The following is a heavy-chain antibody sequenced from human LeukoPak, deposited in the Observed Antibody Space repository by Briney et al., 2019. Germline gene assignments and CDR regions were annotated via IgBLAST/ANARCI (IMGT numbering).Heavy chain of an antibody. J-gene: IGHJ4*02. CDR2: IKQDEREK. V-gene: IGHV3-7*01. CDR3: ARDKYCSGSSCHSGRYLDY. Sequence: GGSLRLSCAASGFTLSNYWMSWVRQAPGKGLGWVASIKQDEREKYYVDSVKGLTISRDNAKNSLYLQMNSLSAEDTAVYYCARDKYCSGSSCHSGRYLDYWGQGTLVTVSS. CDR1: GFTLSNYW. D-gene: IGHD2-15*01.